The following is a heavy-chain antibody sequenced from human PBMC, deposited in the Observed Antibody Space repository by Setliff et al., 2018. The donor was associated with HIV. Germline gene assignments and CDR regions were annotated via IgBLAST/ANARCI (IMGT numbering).Heavy chain of an antibody. CDR2: ISSYNDNT. CDR3: ARGGPSRVVLFYWFDH. CDR1: GYTFTRYG. V-gene: IGHV1-18*01. J-gene: IGHJ5*02. Sequence: ASVKVSCKASGYTFTRYGISWVRQAPGQGLEWMGWISSYNDNTNYALNLQGRVTMTTDTSTSTAYMELSILRSEDTAVYYCARGGPSRVVLFYWFDHWGQGTLVTVSS. D-gene: IGHD3-10*01.